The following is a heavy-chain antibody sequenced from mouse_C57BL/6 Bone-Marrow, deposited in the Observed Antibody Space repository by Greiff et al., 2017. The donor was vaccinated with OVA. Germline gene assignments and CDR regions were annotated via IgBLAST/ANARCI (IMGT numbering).Heavy chain of an antibody. D-gene: IGHD1-1*01. CDR2: ISNLAYSI. CDR3: ARDYYGSSPYAMDY. V-gene: IGHV5-15*01. CDR1: GFTFSDYG. J-gene: IGHJ4*01. Sequence: EVQRVESGGGLVQPGGSLKLSCAASGFTFSDYGMAWVRQAPRKGPEWVAFISNLAYSIYYADTVTGRFTISRDNAKNTLFLQMTSLRSEDTAMYYCARDYYGSSPYAMDYWGQGTSVTVSS.